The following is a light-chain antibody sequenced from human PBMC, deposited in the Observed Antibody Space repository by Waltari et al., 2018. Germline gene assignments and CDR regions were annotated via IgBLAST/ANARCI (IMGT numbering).Light chain of an antibody. Sequence: ETVLTQSPGPLSFSPGQRATLSCRTSQSSTSYSLAWYQQKPGQAPRLLIYGASSRATGIPDRFSGSGSGTDFTLTISRLEPEDFAVYYCQQDGGSPPLTFGGGTKVEIK. CDR3: QQDGGSPPLT. CDR2: GAS. J-gene: IGKJ4*01. CDR1: QSSTSYS. V-gene: IGKV3-20*01.